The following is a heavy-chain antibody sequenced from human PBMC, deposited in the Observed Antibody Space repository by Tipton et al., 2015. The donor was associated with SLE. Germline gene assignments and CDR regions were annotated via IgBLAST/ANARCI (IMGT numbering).Heavy chain of an antibody. CDR2: IHYNRDT. CDR3: ARGSVVADDF. Sequence: TLSLTCDVYGGSFSDYYWGWIRQTPGKGLEWIGYIHYNRDTNYHPSLKSRVTISVDTSKNQLSLKLTSVTAADTAVYYCARGSVVADDFWGQGTLVTVSS. CDR1: GGSFSDYY. J-gene: IGHJ4*02. V-gene: IGHV4-59*01. D-gene: IGHD2-15*01.